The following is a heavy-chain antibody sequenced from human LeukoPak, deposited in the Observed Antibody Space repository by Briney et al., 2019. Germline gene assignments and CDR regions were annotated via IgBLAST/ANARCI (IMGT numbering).Heavy chain of an antibody. J-gene: IGHJ4*02. Sequence: PGRSLRLSCAASGFTFSKHAMHWVRQAPGKGLEWVADISYDGSNKYYADSVKGRFDISRDNSKNTLSLQMNSLRAEDTAVYYCAREATSETAVDNFDYWGQGTLVTVSS. CDR1: GFTFSKHA. V-gene: IGHV3-30*09. D-gene: IGHD5-18*01. CDR2: ISYDGSNK. CDR3: AREATSETAVDNFDY.